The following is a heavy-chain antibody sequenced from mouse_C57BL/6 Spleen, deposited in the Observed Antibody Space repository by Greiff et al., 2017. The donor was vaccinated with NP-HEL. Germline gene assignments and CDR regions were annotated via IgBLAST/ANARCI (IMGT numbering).Heavy chain of an antibody. CDR3: AREREGLLLRSYAMDY. J-gene: IGHJ4*01. CDR2: IYPRDGST. CDR1: GYTFTSYD. Sequence: QVHVKQSGPELVKPGASVKLSCKASGYTFTSYDINWVKQRPGQGLEWIGWIYPRDGSTKYNEKFKGKATLTVDTSSSTAYMELHSLTSEDSAVYFCAREREGLLLRSYAMDYWGQGTSVTVSS. V-gene: IGHV1-85*01. D-gene: IGHD1-1*01.